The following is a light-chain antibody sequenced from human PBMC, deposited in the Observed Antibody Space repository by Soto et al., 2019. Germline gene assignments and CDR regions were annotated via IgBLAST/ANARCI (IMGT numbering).Light chain of an antibody. CDR3: QTWGTGIVV. Sequence: QLVLTQSPSASASLGASVKLTCTLSSGHSSYAIAWHQQQPEKGPRYLMKLNSDGSHSKGDGIPDRFSGSSSGAERYLTIALLQSEDEADYYCQTWGTGIVVFGGGTKLTVL. CDR2: LNSDGSH. J-gene: IGLJ2*01. CDR1: SGHSSYA. V-gene: IGLV4-69*01.